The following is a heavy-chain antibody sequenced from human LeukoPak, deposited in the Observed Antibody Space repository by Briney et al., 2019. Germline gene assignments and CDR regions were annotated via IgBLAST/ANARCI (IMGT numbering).Heavy chain of an antibody. J-gene: IGHJ6*03. CDR1: GVTISSYY. CDR2: IYYSGST. Sequence: SETLSLTCTVSGVTISSYYWSWIRQAPGKGLEWIGYIYYSGSTNYNPSPKSRVTISVDTSKNQFSLKLSSVTAADTAVYYCARALNHYYYYYYMDVWGKGTTVTVSS. CDR3: ARALNHYYYYYYMDV. V-gene: IGHV4-59*01. D-gene: IGHD1-14*01.